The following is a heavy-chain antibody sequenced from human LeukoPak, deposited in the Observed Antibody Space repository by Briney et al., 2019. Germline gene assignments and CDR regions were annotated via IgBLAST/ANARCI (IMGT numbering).Heavy chain of an antibody. D-gene: IGHD6-13*01. CDR2: IIPNSGGT. Sequence: GTSVNVSCMASGYTFTGYYIHWVRQAPGQGLEWMGWIIPNSGGTNYAQKLQGRVTMTRDTSIDTTYMELRRLSSDDTAVYYCARGTVASSNFYVVDYWGQGTLVTVS. CDR3: ARGTVASSNFYVVDY. J-gene: IGHJ4*02. CDR1: GYTFTGYY. V-gene: IGHV1-2*02.